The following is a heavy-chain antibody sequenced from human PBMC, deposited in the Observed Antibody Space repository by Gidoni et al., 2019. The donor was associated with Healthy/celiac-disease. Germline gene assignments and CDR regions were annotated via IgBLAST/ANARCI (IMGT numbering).Heavy chain of an antibody. Sequence: EVQLVESGGGVVGPGGSLSVSWAASGFALDYYGLTWVRQAPGKGLEWVSGINWNGGSTGYVDSVKGRFTISRDNAQNSLYLQMNSLRAEDTALYYCASVRVRGPPYYLDVWGKGTTVTVSS. J-gene: IGHJ6*03. CDR3: ASVRVRGPPYYLDV. V-gene: IGHV3-20*04. CDR2: INWNGGST. D-gene: IGHD3-10*01. CDR1: GFALDYYG.